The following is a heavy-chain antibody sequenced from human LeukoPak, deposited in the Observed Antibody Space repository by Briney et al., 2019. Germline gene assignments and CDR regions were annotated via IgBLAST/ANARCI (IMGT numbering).Heavy chain of an antibody. CDR2: IWYDGSNK. Sequence: QAGGSLRLSYAASGFTFSSYGMHWVRQAPGEGLEWVAVIWYDGSNKYYADSVKGRFTISRDNSKNTLYLQMNSLRAEDTAVYYCAKDRGGATTSFDYWGQGTLVTVSS. D-gene: IGHD1-26*01. CDR3: AKDRGGATTSFDY. CDR1: GFTFSSYG. J-gene: IGHJ4*02. V-gene: IGHV3-33*06.